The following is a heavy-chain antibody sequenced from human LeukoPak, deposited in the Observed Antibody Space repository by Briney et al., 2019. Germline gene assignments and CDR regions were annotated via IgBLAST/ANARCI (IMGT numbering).Heavy chain of an antibody. J-gene: IGHJ4*02. V-gene: IGHV3-23*01. CDR1: GFTFSSYS. Sequence: GGSLRLSCAASGFTFSSYSMSWVRQAPGKGLEWVSAISGSGGSTYYADSVKGRFTISRDNSKNTLYLQMNSLRAEDTALYYCAKDAKRNYDFWDRFDYWGQGTLVTVSS. CDR2: ISGSGGST. D-gene: IGHD3-3*01. CDR3: AKDAKRNYDFWDRFDY.